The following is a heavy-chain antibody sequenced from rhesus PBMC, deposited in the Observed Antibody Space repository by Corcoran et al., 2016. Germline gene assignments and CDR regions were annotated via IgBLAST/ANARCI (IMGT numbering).Heavy chain of an antibody. D-gene: IGHD3-34*01. J-gene: IGHJ4*01. CDR1: GGSISRSY. CDR2: IYGSGSST. V-gene: IGHV4-169*01. CDR3: ARVPGVTFDY. Sequence: QLQLQESGPGLVKPSETLSVTCSASGGSISRSYWSWIRQAPGKGLEWIGYIYGSGSSTNYNPSLKSRVTLSVDTSKNQLSLKLSSVTTADTAVYYCARVPGVTFDYWGQGVLVTVSS.